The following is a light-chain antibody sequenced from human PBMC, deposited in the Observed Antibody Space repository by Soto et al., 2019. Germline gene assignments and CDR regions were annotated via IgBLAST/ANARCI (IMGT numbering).Light chain of an antibody. J-gene: IGLJ3*02. CDR1: NSDICGYNY. Sequence: QSSLTQPASVSASPVQSITISCAGTNSDICGYNYFSWYQRLTDKFPKLILYEDTSRPSGGSHRFSGSKSGNTASLTISGLQAEDEGDYLCTSYTTSXTPVFGGGTK. V-gene: IGLV2-14*03. CDR2: EDT. CDR3: TSYTTSXTPV.